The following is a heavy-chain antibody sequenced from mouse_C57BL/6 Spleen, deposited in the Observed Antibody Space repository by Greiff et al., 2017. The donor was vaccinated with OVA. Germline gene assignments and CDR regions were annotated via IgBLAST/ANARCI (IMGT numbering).Heavy chain of an antibody. J-gene: IGHJ1*03. CDR1: GYTFTSYW. V-gene: IGHV1-52*01. CDR2: IDPSDSET. CDR3: ARSGRGRGYFDV. D-gene: IGHD3-1*01. Sequence: VQLQQPGAELVRPGSSVKLSCKASGYTFTSYWMHWVKQRPIQGLEWIGNIDPSDSETHYNQKFKDKATFTVDKSSSTDYMQLSSLTSEDAAVYYCARSGRGRGYFDVWGTGTTVTVSS.